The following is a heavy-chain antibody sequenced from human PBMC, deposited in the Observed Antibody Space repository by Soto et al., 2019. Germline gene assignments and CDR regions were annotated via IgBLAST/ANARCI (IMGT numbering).Heavy chain of an antibody. CDR1: GYPFTSYG. D-gene: IGHD2-21*02. Sequence: GASVKVSCKASGYPFTSYGIHWVRQAPGQRLEWMGWINAGNGNTKYSQKFQGRVTITRDTSASTAYMELSSLRSEDTAVYYCARSIVVVTAADYWGQGTLVTVSS. CDR3: ARSIVVVTAADY. J-gene: IGHJ4*02. CDR2: INAGNGNT. V-gene: IGHV1-3*01.